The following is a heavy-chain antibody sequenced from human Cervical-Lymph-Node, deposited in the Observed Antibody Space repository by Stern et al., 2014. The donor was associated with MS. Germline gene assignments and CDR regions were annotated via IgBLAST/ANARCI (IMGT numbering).Heavy chain of an antibody. Sequence: QMQLVQSGPEVKKPGTSVKVSCKASGFTFTSSAVQWVRQARGQRLEWIGWIFVGSDNTNYAQKFQERVTITRDMSTSTAYMELSSLRSEDTAVYYCAAEPMYYSDSVGAFDIWGQGTMVTVSS. D-gene: IGHD3-22*01. CDR2: IFVGSDNT. CDR3: AAEPMYYSDSVGAFDI. CDR1: GFTFTSSA. V-gene: IGHV1-58*01. J-gene: IGHJ3*02.